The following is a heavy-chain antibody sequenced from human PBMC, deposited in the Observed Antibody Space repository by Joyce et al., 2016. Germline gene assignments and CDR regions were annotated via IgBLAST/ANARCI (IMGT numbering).Heavy chain of an antibody. D-gene: IGHD3-10*01. J-gene: IGHJ4*02. CDR2: IYHNEST. Sequence: QLQLQESGSGLVKPSQTLSLTCAVSGASVSRGGYSWSWSRQPPGQGLEWIGYIYHNESTYYNPSLKSRVTISVDRSKNQFSLKLASVTAADTAVYYCASGFNFKGRSFFDYWGQGALVTVSS. CDR3: ASGFNFKGRSFFDY. CDR1: GASVSRGGYS. V-gene: IGHV4-30-2*01.